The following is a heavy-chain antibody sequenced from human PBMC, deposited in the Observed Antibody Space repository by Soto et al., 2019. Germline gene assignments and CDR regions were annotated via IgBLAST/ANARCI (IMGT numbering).Heavy chain of an antibody. Sequence: PSETLSLTCAVYGGSFSGYYWSWIRQPPGKGLEWIGEINHSGSTNYNPSLKSRVTISVDTSKNQFSLKLSSATAADTAVYYCARDPSTVTTTGVFDYWGQGTLVTVSS. CDR1: GGSFSGYY. J-gene: IGHJ4*02. CDR2: INHSGST. V-gene: IGHV4-34*01. CDR3: ARDPSTVTTTGVFDY. D-gene: IGHD4-17*01.